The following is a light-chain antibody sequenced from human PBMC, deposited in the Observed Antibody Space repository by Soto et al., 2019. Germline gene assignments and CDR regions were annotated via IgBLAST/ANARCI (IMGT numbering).Light chain of an antibody. Sequence: DIQMTQSPSSVSASVGDRVTITCQASQDITTYLNWFQQKPGKAPKLLIYDASNLEAGVPSRFSGRGSGTDFSFTISSLQPEDLATYYCQQYDLRPLTFGGGTKVEIK. CDR2: DAS. CDR1: QDITTY. V-gene: IGKV1-33*01. J-gene: IGKJ4*01. CDR3: QQYDLRPLT.